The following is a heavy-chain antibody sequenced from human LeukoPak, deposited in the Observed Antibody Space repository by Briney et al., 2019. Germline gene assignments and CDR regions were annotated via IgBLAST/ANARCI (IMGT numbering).Heavy chain of an antibody. V-gene: IGHV3-15*01. D-gene: IGHD4-17*01. Sequence: GGSLRLSCAASGFTFSNAWMSWVRQAPGKGLEWVGRTTSKTDGGTTDYAAPVKGRFTISRDESRNTLYLQMNSLKTEDTAVYYCTTADYGDYGAFDIWGQGTMVTVSS. CDR1: GFTFSNAW. J-gene: IGHJ3*02. CDR3: TTADYGDYGAFDI. CDR2: TTSKTDGGTT.